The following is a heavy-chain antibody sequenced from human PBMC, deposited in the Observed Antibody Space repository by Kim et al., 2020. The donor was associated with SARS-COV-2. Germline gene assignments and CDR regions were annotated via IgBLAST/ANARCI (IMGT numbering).Heavy chain of an antibody. V-gene: IGHV3-21*01. CDR3: ARGSSIGLLWD. D-gene: IGHD6-13*01. CDR2: ITASGDYT. Sequence: GGSLRLSCAASGFNFSRYSMNWVRQAPGKGLEWVSYITASGDYTYYTDSVKGRFTISRDNAKNSLYLQMNGLRPEDTAVYYCARGSSIGLLWDWGQGTLVTVSS. CDR1: GFNFSRYS. J-gene: IGHJ4*02.